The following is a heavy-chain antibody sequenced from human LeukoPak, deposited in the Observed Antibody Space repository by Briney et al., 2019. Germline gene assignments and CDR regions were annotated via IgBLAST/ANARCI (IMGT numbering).Heavy chain of an antibody. D-gene: IGHD3-3*02. CDR1: QFTFSSYS. J-gene: IGHJ4*02. CDR2: ISSSGGDI. CDR3: ARDHLWAFDY. V-gene: IGHV3-48*01. Sequence: GGSLRLSCAASQFTFSSYSMNWVRQAPGKGLEWVSYISSSGGDIHYADSVKGRFTISRDNAKSSLYLQMNSLRAEDTAVYYCARDHLWAFDYWGQGTLVTVSS.